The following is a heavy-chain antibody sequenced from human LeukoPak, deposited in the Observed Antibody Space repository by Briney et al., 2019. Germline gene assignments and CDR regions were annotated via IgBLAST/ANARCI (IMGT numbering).Heavy chain of an antibody. Sequence: GGSLRLSCAASGFSFSEHGMHWVRQAPGKGPEWVTVTWYDGSNNHYADSVKGRFTNSRDNSKNTVFLEMNSLRAEDTAVYHCARDRYFGSDGFDIWGPGTMVIVSS. CDR3: ARDRYFGSDGFDI. J-gene: IGHJ3*02. CDR1: GFSFSEHG. V-gene: IGHV3-33*01. CDR2: TWYDGSNN. D-gene: IGHD3-10*01.